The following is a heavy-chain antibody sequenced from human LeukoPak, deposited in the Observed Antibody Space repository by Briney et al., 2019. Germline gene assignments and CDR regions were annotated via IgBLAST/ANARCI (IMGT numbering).Heavy chain of an antibody. J-gene: IGHJ4*02. CDR3: ARDYDGNSVFDY. D-gene: IGHD4-23*01. CDR2: ISSGSSTI. Sequence: PGGSLRLSCAASGFTFSSYNMNWVRQAPGRGLEWVSYISSGSSTIYYADSVKGRFTISRDNAKNSLYLQMNSLRDEDTAVYYCARDYDGNSVFDYWGQGTLVTVSS. V-gene: IGHV3-48*02. CDR1: GFTFSSYN.